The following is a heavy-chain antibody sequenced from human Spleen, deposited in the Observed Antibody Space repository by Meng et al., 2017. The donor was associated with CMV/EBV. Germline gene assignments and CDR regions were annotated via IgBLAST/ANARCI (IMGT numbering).Heavy chain of an antibody. CDR2: IYYSGST. Sequence: GSLRLSCTVSGDSISSDAYYWSWIRQPPGRGLEWIACIYYSGSTSYNPSLKSRVTISVDTSKNQFSLKLSSVTAADTAVYYCARISITMIVVVDWGQGTLVTVSS. CDR3: ARISITMIVVVD. V-gene: IGHV4-61*08. J-gene: IGHJ4*02. CDR1: GDSISSDAYY. D-gene: IGHD3-22*01.